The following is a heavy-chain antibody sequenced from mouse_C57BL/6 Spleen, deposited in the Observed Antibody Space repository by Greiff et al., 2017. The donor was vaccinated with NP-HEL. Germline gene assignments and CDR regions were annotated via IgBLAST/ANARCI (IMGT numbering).Heavy chain of an antibody. Sequence: VHVKQSGPELVKPGASVKISCKASGYSFTGYYMNWVKQSPEKSLEWIGEINPSTGGTTYNQKFKAKATLTVDKSSSTAYMQLKSLTSEDSAVYYCARRDDGYPVDYWGQGTTLTVSS. D-gene: IGHD2-3*01. CDR1: GYSFTGYY. J-gene: IGHJ2*01. CDR3: ARRDDGYPVDY. V-gene: IGHV1-42*01. CDR2: INPSTGGT.